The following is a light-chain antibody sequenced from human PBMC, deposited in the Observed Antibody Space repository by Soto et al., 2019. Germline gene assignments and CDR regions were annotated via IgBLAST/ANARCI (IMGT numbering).Light chain of an antibody. Sequence: QSVLTQPASVSGSAGQSITISCTGTSSDVGSYNLVSWYQHHPGKAPKLMIFEVSKRPSGVSNRFSGSKSGNTASLTISGLQAEDEAEYYCCSYAVTYVFGTGTKVTVL. CDR3: CSYAVTYV. CDR2: EVS. J-gene: IGLJ1*01. CDR1: SSDVGSYNL. V-gene: IGLV2-23*02.